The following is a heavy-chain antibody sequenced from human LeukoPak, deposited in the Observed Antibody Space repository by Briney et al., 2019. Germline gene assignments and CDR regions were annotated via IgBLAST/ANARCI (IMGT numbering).Heavy chain of an antibody. J-gene: IGHJ6*02. CDR1: GGSISIYY. D-gene: IGHD1-26*01. CDR2: IYNSGST. Sequence: PSETLSLTCTVSGGSISIYYWSWIRQPPGKGLEWIGYIYNSGSTIYNPSLKSRVTISVDTSKNQFSLKLSSVTAADTAVYYCARGRSNYYGMDVWGQGTTVTVSS. V-gene: IGHV4-59*01. CDR3: ARGRSNYYGMDV.